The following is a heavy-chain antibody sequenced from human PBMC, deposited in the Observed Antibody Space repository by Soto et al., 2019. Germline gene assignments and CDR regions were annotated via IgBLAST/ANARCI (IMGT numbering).Heavy chain of an antibody. CDR1: GVNFVHLW. Sequence: EVQLVESGGGLVKTGGSLRLSCAASGVNFVHLWMTWVRQAPGKGLEWVGRIKSINHGGTTDYAAPVKGRVTFSRDDSKNTLYLQLNILKTDDTVVYYCSSERPLTGRGVIATCGQVTMVTVSS. D-gene: IGHD3-16*02. CDR2: IKSINHGGTT. CDR3: SSERPLTGRGVIAT. V-gene: IGHV3-15*01. J-gene: IGHJ3*01.